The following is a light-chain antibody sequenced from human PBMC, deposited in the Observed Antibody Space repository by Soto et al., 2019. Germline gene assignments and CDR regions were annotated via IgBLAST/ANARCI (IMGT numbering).Light chain of an antibody. CDR1: SSDVGGYNY. V-gene: IGLV2-14*01. Sequence: QSVLTQPASVSGSPGQSITISCTGTSSDVGGYNYVSWYQQHPGKAPKLMIYDVSNRPSGVSDRFSGSKSGNTASLTISGLEAEFEADSYCSSYTSSSTLGFGGGTKVTV. CDR2: DVS. J-gene: IGLJ2*01. CDR3: SSYTSSSTLG.